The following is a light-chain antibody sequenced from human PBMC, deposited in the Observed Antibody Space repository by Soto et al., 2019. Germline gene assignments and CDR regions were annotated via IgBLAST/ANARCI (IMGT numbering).Light chain of an antibody. CDR1: QSFSSSY. Sequence: EIVLPQSPGTLSLSPGERATLSCRASQSFSSSYVAWYQQKPGQAPRLLIYGASSRATGIPDRFSGSGSGTDFTLTISRLEPEDFAVYYSQQYGSSPFTFGPGTKVDIK. CDR3: QQYGSSPFT. CDR2: GAS. V-gene: IGKV3-20*01. J-gene: IGKJ3*01.